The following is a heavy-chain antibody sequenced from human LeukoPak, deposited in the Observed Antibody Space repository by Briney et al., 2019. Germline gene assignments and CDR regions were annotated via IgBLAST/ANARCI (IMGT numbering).Heavy chain of an antibody. Sequence: SETLSLTCAVSGGSISSGGYSWSWIRQPPGKGLEWIGEINHSGSTNYNPSLKSRVTISVDTSKNQFSLKLSSVTAADTAVYYCARGLKRYYYDSSGPFDYWGQGTLVTVSS. CDR3: ARGLKRYYYDSSGPFDY. V-gene: IGHV4-34*01. J-gene: IGHJ4*02. CDR1: GGSISSGGYS. CDR2: INHSGST. D-gene: IGHD3-22*01.